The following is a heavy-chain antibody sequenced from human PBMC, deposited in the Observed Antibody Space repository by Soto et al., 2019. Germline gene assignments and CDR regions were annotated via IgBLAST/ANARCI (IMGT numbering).Heavy chain of an antibody. D-gene: IGHD5-18*01. V-gene: IGHV3-7*03. CDR3: ARDFFMDTGSLSNGIDY. J-gene: IGHJ4*02. CDR1: GFTFSTYW. CDR2: IKQDGSAK. Sequence: GGSLRLSCAASGFTFSTYWMTWVRQAPGKGLEWVANIKQDGSAKYYVDSVKGRFTISRDNAKNSLYLQMNSLRAEDTAVYYCARDFFMDTGSLSNGIDYWGQGTLVTVYS.